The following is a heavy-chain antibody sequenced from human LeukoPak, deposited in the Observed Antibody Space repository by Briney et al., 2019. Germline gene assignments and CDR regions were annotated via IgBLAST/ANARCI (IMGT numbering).Heavy chain of an antibody. J-gene: IGHJ4*02. CDR2: ISGSGGST. D-gene: IGHD4-17*01. Sequence: GGSLRLSCAASGFTFSSYAMSWVRQAPGKGLEWVSAISGSGGSTYYADSVKGRFTISRDNAKNSLYLQMNSLRAEDTAVYYCARESGYGDYVWDWGQGTLVTVSS. CDR1: GFTFSSYA. CDR3: ARESGYGDYVWD. V-gene: IGHV3-23*01.